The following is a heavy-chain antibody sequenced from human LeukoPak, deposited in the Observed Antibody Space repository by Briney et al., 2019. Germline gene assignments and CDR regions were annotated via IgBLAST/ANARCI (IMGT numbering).Heavy chain of an antibody. D-gene: IGHD2-2*01. CDR1: GFTFSSYS. Sequence: GGSLRLSCAASGFTFSSYSMNWVRQAPGKGLEWVSSISSSSSYIYYADSVKGRFTISRDNAKNSLYLQMSSLRAEDTAVYYCARDRSPRRYLDYWGQGTLVTVSS. CDR2: ISSSSSYI. CDR3: ARDRSPRRYLDY. J-gene: IGHJ4*02. V-gene: IGHV3-21*01.